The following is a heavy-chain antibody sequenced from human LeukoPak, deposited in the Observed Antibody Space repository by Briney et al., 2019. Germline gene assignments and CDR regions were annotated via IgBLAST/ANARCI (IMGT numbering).Heavy chain of an antibody. CDR1: GGSISGY. D-gene: IGHD1-26*01. V-gene: IGHV4-59*01. CDR2: IYYSGNT. J-gene: IGHJ6*03. Sequence: SETLSLTCTVSGGSISGYWSWIRQPPGKGLEWIGYIYYSGNTKYNPSLKSRVTISIDTSRNQFSLKLNSVTAADTAVYYCARATHSDLGNVYRGGFYYMDVWGKGTPVTVSS. CDR3: ARATHSDLGNVYRGGFYYMDV.